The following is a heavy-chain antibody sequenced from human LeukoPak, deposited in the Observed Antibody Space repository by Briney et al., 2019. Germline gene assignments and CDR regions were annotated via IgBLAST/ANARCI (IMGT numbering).Heavy chain of an antibody. Sequence: PSETLSLTCTVSGGSISSYYWSWIRQPPGKGLEWIGYIYYSGSTNYNPSLKSRVTISVDTSKNQFSLKLSSVTAADTAVYYCARSGGWYYYFDYWGQGTLVTVSS. J-gene: IGHJ4*02. V-gene: IGHV4-59*08. D-gene: IGHD6-19*01. CDR2: IYYSGST. CDR3: ARSGGWYYYFDY. CDR1: GGSISSYY.